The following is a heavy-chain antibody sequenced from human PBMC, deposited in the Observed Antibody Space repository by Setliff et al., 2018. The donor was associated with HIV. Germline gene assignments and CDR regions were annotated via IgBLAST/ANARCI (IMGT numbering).Heavy chain of an antibody. Sequence: PSQTLSLTCTFSGFSLSTTGMCVTWIRQPPGKALEWLARIDWDDDKYYSTSLKTRLTISKDTSKNQVVLTMTNMDPVDTATYYCARTLTNFWSGYYQTEWGQGTLVTVSS. D-gene: IGHD3-3*01. CDR2: IDWDDDK. CDR1: GFSLSTTGMC. J-gene: IGHJ4*02. V-gene: IGHV2-70*11. CDR3: ARTLTNFWSGYYQTE.